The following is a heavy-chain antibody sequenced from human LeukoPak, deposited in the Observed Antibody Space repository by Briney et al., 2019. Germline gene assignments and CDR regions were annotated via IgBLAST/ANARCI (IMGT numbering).Heavy chain of an antibody. CDR1: GGTFSSYA. J-gene: IGHJ4*02. V-gene: IGHV1-69*05. CDR2: IIPIFGTA. CDR3: ASSGGYDYVWGSYLDY. D-gene: IGHD3-16*02. Sequence: ASVKVSCKASGGTFSSYAISWVRQAPGQGLEWMGGIIPIFGTANYAQKFQGRVTIPTDESTSTAYMELSSLRSEDTAVYYCASSGGYDYVWGSYLDYWGQGTLVTVSS.